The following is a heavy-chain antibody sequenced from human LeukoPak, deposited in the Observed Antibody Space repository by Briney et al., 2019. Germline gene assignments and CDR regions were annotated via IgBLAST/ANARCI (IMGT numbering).Heavy chain of an antibody. CDR2: ISSGSSTM. D-gene: IGHD4-17*01. Sequence: GGSLRLSCAAAGFTFSSYSMNWVRQAPGKGLEWISYISSGSSTMYYADSVKGRFTISRDNAKNSLYLQMNSLRAEDTAVYYCAKEATVTYYFDYWGQGTLVTVPS. V-gene: IGHV3-48*04. CDR1: GFTFSSYS. J-gene: IGHJ4*02. CDR3: AKEATVTYYFDY.